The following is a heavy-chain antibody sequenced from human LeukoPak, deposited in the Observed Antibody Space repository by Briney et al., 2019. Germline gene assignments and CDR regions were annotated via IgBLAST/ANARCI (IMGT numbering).Heavy chain of an antibody. CDR2: INPDGSEK. CDR1: GFTFRTSW. CDR3: ARGKTSQNIVTRKTYNWFDP. J-gene: IGHJ5*02. D-gene: IGHD2/OR15-2a*01. Sequence: PGGSLRLSCGASGFTFRTSWMNWVRQAPGKGLEWVASINPDGSEKYSVDSVKGRFTISRDNAKNSLYLQMKSLRAEDTAVYYCARGKTSQNIVTRKTYNWFDPWGQGTLVTVSS. V-gene: IGHV3-7*01.